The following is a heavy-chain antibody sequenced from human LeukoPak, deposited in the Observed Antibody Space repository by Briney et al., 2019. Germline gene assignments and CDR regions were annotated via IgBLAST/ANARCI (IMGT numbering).Heavy chain of an antibody. Sequence: QSGGSLRLSCAASGFTFSSYAMSWVRQAPGKGLEWVSVISASGGRTSYADSVKGRFTISRDTSKNTVYLQMNSLRAEDTAVYYCAKDSWEDIVVVVAATNIYYGMDDWGQGTTVTVSS. CDR3: AKDSWEDIVVVVAATNIYYGMDD. D-gene: IGHD2-15*01. J-gene: IGHJ6*02. V-gene: IGHV3-23*01. CDR2: ISASGGRT. CDR1: GFTFSSYA.